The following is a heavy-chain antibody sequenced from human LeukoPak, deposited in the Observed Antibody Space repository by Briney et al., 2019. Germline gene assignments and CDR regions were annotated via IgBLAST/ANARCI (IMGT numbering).Heavy chain of an antibody. J-gene: IGHJ3*02. CDR3: ARDKTPQTTVTTNAFDI. D-gene: IGHD4-17*01. Sequence: SETLSLTCTDSGGSISSGSYYWSWIRQPAGKGLEWIGRIYTSGSTNYNPSLKSRVTISVDTSKNQFSLKLSSVTAADTAVYYCARDKTPQTTVTTNAFDIWGQGTMVTVSS. V-gene: IGHV4-61*02. CDR1: GGSISSGSYY. CDR2: IYTSGST.